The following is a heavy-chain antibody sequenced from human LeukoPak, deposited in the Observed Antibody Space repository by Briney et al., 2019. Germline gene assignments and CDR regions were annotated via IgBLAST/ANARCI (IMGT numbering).Heavy chain of an antibody. CDR2: INHSGST. J-gene: IGHJ5*02. CDR1: GGSFSGYY. D-gene: IGHD5-18*01. Sequence: KPSETLSLTCAVYGGSFSGYYWSWIRQPPGKGLEWIGEINHSGSTNYNPSLKSRVTISVDTSKNQFSLKLSSVTAADTAVYYCASRIQLWLRRTGFDPWGQGTLVTVSS. V-gene: IGHV4-34*01. CDR3: ASRIQLWLRRTGFDP.